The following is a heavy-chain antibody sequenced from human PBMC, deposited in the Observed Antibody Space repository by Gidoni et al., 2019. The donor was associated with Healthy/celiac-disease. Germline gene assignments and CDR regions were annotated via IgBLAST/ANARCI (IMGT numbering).Heavy chain of an antibody. CDR1: GFTFGVYT. J-gene: IGHJ4*02. CDR3: ARDGESVYDFWRGYSDI. Sequence: QVHLVESGGGLVTPGGSCRLSCEASGFTFGVYTRSWIRQAPGKGLEWVAYISSSGSTIYYADSVKGRFTIARDNAKNSLYLQMNSLRAEDTAVYYCARDGESVYDFWRGYSDIWGQGTLVTVSS. V-gene: IGHV3-11*01. CDR2: ISSSGSTI. D-gene: IGHD3-3*01.